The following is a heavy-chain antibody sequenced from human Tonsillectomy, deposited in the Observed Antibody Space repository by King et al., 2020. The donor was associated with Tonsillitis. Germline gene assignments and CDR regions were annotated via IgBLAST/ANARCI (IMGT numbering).Heavy chain of an antibody. CDR3: AGCSITSCCYFDY. CDR1: GGSISSGAYY. D-gene: IGHD2-2*01. J-gene: IGHJ4*02. CDR2: IYNSGST. Sequence: VQLQESGPGLVKPSQTLSLTCNVSGGSISSGAYYWSWIRQHPVKGLEWIGYIYNSGSTFYNPSLESRVTMSLDTSKNQFSLKLSSLTAADTAVYYCAGCSITSCCYFDYWGQGTLVTVSS. V-gene: IGHV4-31*03.